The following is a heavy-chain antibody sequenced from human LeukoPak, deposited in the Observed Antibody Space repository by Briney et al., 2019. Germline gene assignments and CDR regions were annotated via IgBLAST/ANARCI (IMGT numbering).Heavy chain of an antibody. CDR3: ARGTVDTAMVTPFDY. CDR2: INGNSAAI. J-gene: IGHJ4*02. Sequence: GGSLRLSCAASGFTFSSYSMNWVRQAPGKGLEWVSFINGNSAAINYADSVRGRFTISRDNAKNSVYLQMNSLRAEDTAVYYCARGTVDTAMVTPFDYWGQGTLVTVSS. CDR1: GFTFSSYS. D-gene: IGHD5-18*01. V-gene: IGHV3-48*01.